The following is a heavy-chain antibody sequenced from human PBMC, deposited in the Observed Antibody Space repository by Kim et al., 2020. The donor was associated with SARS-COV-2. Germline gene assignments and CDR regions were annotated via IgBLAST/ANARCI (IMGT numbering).Heavy chain of an antibody. CDR3: ARVDVCSGGSCYWYFDL. V-gene: IGHV4-31*03. CDR2: IYYSGST. J-gene: IGHJ2*01. CDR1: GGSISSGGYY. Sequence: SETLSLTCTVSGGSISSGGYYWSWIRQHPGKGLEWIGYIYYSGSTYYNPSLKGRVTISVDTSKNQFSLKLSSVTAADTAVYYCARVDVCSGGSCYWYFDLWGRGTLVTVSS. D-gene: IGHD2-15*01.